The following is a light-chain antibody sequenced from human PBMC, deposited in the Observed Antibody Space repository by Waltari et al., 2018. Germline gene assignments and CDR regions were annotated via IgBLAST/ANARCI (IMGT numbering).Light chain of an antibody. CDR3: QQYNNWPEWT. CDR1: QSVRSN. V-gene: IGKV3-15*01. Sequence: EIVMTQSPATLSVSPGERATLSCRASQSVRSNLAWYQQKPGPAPSLLIYGASTRATGIPARFRGIGSGTEFTLTIRSLQSEDFAGYYCQQYNNWPEWTFGQGTKVEIK. CDR2: GAS. J-gene: IGKJ1*01.